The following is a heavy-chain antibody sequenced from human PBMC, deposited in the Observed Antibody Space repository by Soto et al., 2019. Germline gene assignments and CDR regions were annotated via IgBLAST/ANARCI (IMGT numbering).Heavy chain of an antibody. D-gene: IGHD6-6*01. CDR2: ISGSGGST. CDR1: GFSASATY. Sequence: PGGSLRLSCAASGFSASATYMSWVRQAPGKGLEWVSAISGSGGSTYYADSVKGRFTISRDNSKNTLYLQMNSLRAEDTAVYYCAKDPSVYRSSAGGSFDYWGQGTLVTVSS. CDR3: AKDPSVYRSSAGGSFDY. V-gene: IGHV3-23*01. J-gene: IGHJ4*02.